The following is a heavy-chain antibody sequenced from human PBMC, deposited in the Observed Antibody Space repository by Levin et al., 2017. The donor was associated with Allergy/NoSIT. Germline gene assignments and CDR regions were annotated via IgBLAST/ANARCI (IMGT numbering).Heavy chain of an antibody. V-gene: IGHV3-30*18. CDR3: AKDSLTVVGHYYFDY. CDR1: GFIFSNYG. D-gene: IGHD2-15*01. CDR2: ISYDGGNK. J-gene: IGHJ4*02. Sequence: GGSLRLSCASSGFIFSNYGMHWVRQAPGKGLEWVAVISYDGGNKYYADSVKGRFTISRDNSKNTLYLQMNSLRADDTAVYYCAKDSLTVVGHYYFDYWGQGTLVTVSS.